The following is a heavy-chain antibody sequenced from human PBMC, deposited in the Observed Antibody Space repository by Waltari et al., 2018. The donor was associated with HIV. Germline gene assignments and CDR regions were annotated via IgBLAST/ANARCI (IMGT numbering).Heavy chain of an antibody. V-gene: IGHV5-51*01. CDR2: IFPGESNT. CDR3: ATGADDYCDF. CDR1: GNNFGRYW. J-gene: IGHJ4*02. D-gene: IGHD6-19*01. Sequence: EVQLEQSGAEMKQTGESLRISCNASGNNFGRYWISWVRQIPGKGMEWRGIIFPGESNTRYSPSFRGQVTISADKSINTTFLQWTTLKSSDSAVYDCATGADDYCDFLGQGTQGTVAS.